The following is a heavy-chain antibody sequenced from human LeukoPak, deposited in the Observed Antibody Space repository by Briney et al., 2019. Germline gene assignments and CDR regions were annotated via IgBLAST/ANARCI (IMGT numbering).Heavy chain of an antibody. V-gene: IGHV1-69*13. CDR2: IIPIFGTA. CDR1: GYTFTGYY. CDR3: ARDVCGGDCFFDY. J-gene: IGHJ4*02. Sequence: SVKVSCKASGYTFTGYYMHWVRQAPGQGLEWMGGIIPIFGTANYAQKFQGRVTITADESTSTAYMELSSLRSEDTAVYYCARDVCGGDCFFDYWGQGTLVTVSS. D-gene: IGHD2-21*02.